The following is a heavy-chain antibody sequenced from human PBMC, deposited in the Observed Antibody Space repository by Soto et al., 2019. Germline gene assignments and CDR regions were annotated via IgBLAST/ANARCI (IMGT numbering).Heavy chain of an antibody. V-gene: IGHV2-5*02. CDR2: IYWDDDK. J-gene: IGHJ6*02. CDR1: GLSLSTSGVS. CDR3: AHFPSDRGYSYGMDV. D-gene: IGHD3-10*01. Sequence: GSGPTLVNPTQTLTLTCTFSGLSLSTSGVSVGWIRQPPGKALEWLVLIYWDDDKRYSPSLESRLTITKDTSKNQVVLTMINVDPVDTGTYYCAHFPSDRGYSYGMDVWGQGTTVTVSS.